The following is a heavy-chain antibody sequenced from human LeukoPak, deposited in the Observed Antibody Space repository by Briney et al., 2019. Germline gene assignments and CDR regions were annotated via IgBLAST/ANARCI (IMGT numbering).Heavy chain of an antibody. CDR3: AKDLLRYFDWLLPFDY. V-gene: IGHV3-30*02. D-gene: IGHD3-9*01. CDR2: IRYDGSNK. CDR1: GFTFSSYG. J-gene: IGHJ4*02. Sequence: GGSLRLSGAASGFTFSSYGMHWVRQAPGKGLEWVAFIRYDGSNKYYADSVKGRFTISRDNSKNTLYLQMNSLRAEDTAVYYCAKDLLRYFDWLLPFDYWGQGTLVTVSS.